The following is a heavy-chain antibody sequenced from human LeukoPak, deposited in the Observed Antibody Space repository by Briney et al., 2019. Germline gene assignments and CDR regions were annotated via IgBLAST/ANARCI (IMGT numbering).Heavy chain of an antibody. CDR2: ISFDGTNK. J-gene: IGHJ4*02. CDR3: AKGGYYERPWYFDY. CDR1: GFIFSHYA. Sequence: GGSLRLSCAASGFIFSHYAMHWVRQAPGKGLEWVAVISFDGTNKFYADSVKGRFTISRDNSKNALYLQMNSLRAEDTAVYYCAKGGYYERPWYFDYWGQGTLVTVSS. V-gene: IGHV3-30*18. D-gene: IGHD3-22*01.